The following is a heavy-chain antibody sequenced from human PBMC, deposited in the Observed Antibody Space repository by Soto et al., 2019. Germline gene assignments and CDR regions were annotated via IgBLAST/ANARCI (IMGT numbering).Heavy chain of an antibody. D-gene: IGHD2-15*01. V-gene: IGHV3-21*01. CDR2: ISSSSSYI. J-gene: IGHJ6*02. Sequence: GGSLRLSCAASGSTFSSYSMNWVRQAPGKGLEWVSSISSSSSYIYYADSVKGRFTISRDNAKNSLYLQMNSLRAEDTAVYYCASFYCSGGSCYYYYYYGMDVWGQGTTVTV. CDR1: GSTFSSYS. CDR3: ASFYCSGGSCYYYYYYGMDV.